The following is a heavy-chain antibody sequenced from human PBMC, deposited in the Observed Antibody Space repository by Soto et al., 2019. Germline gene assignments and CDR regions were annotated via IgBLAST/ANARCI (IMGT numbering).Heavy chain of an antibody. CDR1: GFTFSSYG. D-gene: IGHD3-22*01. CDR3: AKEAYYYDIGENLFDP. Sequence: GGSLRLSCAASGFTFSSYGMHWVRQAPGKGLEWVAVISYDGSNKYYADSVKGRFTISRDNSKNTLYLQMNSLRAEDTAVYYCAKEAYYYDIGENLFDPWGQGTLVPVSS. J-gene: IGHJ5*02. CDR2: ISYDGSNK. V-gene: IGHV3-30*18.